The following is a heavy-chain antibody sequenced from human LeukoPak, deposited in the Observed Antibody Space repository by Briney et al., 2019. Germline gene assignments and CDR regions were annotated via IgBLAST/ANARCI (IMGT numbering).Heavy chain of an antibody. CDR2: ISAYNGNT. CDR3: ARATYYDTSGTLDY. J-gene: IGHJ4*02. V-gene: IGHV1-18*01. Sequence: ASVKVSCKASGYTFTSYGISWVRQAPGQGLEWMGWISAYNGNTNYAQKLQGRVTMTTDTSTSTAYMELRSLRSDDTAVYYCARATYYDTSGTLDYWGQGTLVTVSS. CDR1: GYTFTSYG. D-gene: IGHD3-9*01.